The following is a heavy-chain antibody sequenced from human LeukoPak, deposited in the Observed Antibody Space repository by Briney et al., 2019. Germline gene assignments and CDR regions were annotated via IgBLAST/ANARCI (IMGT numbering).Heavy chain of an antibody. CDR1: GGTFSSYA. CDR3: ARDPYVRAAVNNWFDP. Sequence: ASVKVSCKASGGTFSSYAISWVRQAPGQGLEWMGRIIPIFGIANYAQKFQGRVMITADKSTSTAYMELSSLRSEDTAVYYCARDPYVRAAVNNWFDPWGQGTLVTVSS. V-gene: IGHV1-69*04. D-gene: IGHD6-13*01. CDR2: IIPIFGIA. J-gene: IGHJ5*02.